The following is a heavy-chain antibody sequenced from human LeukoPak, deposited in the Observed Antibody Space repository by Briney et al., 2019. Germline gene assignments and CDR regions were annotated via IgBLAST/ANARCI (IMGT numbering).Heavy chain of an antibody. V-gene: IGHV3-33*01. Sequence: GGSLRLSCAASGFTFSSYGMHWVRQAPGKGLEWVAVIWYDGSNKYYADSVKGRFTISRDNSKNTLYLQMNSLRAEDTAVYYCARASIAASGYYFDYWGQGTLVTVSS. CDR3: ARASIAASGYYFDY. D-gene: IGHD6-6*01. J-gene: IGHJ4*02. CDR2: IWYDGSNK. CDR1: GFTFSSYG.